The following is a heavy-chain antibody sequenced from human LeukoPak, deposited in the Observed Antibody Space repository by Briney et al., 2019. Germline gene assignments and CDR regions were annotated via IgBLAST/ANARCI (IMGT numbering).Heavy chain of an antibody. D-gene: IGHD2-21*02. Sequence: SETLSLTCAVSGGCISSGGYSWSWIRQPPGKGLEWIGYIYHSGSTYYNPSLKSRVTISVDRSKNQFSPKLSSVTAADTAVYYCARAYCGGDCYSYYYYGMDVWGQGTTVTVSS. CDR3: ARAYCGGDCYSYYYYGMDV. CDR2: IYHSGST. V-gene: IGHV4-30-2*01. J-gene: IGHJ6*02. CDR1: GGCISSGGYS.